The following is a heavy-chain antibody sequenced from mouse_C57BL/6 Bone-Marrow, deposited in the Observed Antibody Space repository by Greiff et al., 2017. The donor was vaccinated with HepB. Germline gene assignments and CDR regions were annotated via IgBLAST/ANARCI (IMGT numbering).Heavy chain of an antibody. J-gene: IGHJ2*01. V-gene: IGHV1-59*01. CDR2: IDPSDSYT. CDR1: GYTFTSYW. Sequence: QVQLQQPRAELVRPGTSVKLSCKASGYTFTSYWMHWVKQRPGQGLEWIGVIDPSDSYTNYNQKFKGKATLTVDTSSSTAYMQLSSLTSEDSAVYYCARSTMVTTLDYWGQGTTLTVSS. D-gene: IGHD2-2*01. CDR3: ARSTMVTTLDY.